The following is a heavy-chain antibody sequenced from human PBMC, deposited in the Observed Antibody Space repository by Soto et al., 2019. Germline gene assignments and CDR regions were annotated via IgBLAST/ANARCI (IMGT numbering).Heavy chain of an antibody. J-gene: IGHJ6*02. CDR1: GGSISSSSYY. D-gene: IGHD5-18*01. V-gene: IGHV4-39*01. CDR2: IYYSGST. CDR3: ARSQPMELWSNGMDV. Sequence: LSLTCTVSGGSISSSSYYWGWIRQPPGKGLEWIGSIYYSGSTYYNPSLKSRVTISVDTSKNQFSLKLSSVTAADTAVYYCARSQPMELWSNGMDVWGQGTTVTVSS.